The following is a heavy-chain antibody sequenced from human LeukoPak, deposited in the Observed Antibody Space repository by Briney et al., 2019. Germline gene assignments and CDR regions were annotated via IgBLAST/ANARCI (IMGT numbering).Heavy chain of an antibody. CDR1: GYSFTSYW. J-gene: IGHJ4*02. CDR2: FYPGDSDT. V-gene: IGHV5-51*01. CDR3: ARLGGYSGYALGY. D-gene: IGHD5-12*01. Sequence: GESLKIFGNGSGYSFTSYWIGWVRQMPGKGLEWMGIFYPGDSDTRYSPSFQGQVTISADKSISTAYLQWSSLKASDTAMYCARLGGYSGYALGYWGQGTLVTVSS.